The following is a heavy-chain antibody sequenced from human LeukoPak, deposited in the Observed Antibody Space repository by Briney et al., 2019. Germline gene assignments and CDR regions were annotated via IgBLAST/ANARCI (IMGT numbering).Heavy chain of an antibody. CDR3: ARGRGYSCDWAQFSYYFDY. CDR1: GGSFSGYY. Sequence: SETLSLTCAVYGGSFSGYYWSWIRQPPGKGLEWIGEINHSGSTNYNPSLKSRVTISVDTSKNQFSLKLSSVTAADTAVYYCARGRGYSCDWAQFSYYFDYWGQGTLVTVSS. CDR2: INHSGST. J-gene: IGHJ4*02. D-gene: IGHD5-18*01. V-gene: IGHV4-34*01.